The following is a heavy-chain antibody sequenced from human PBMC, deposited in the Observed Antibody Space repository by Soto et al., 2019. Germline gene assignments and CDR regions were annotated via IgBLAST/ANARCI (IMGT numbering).Heavy chain of an antibody. Sequence: LGESLKISCKGSGYSFTSYWISWVRQMPGKGLEWMGRIDPSDSYTNYSPSFQGHVTISADKSISTAYLQWSSLKASDTAMYYCARSRNIDPSLPYYYDSSGSFDYWGQGTLVTVSS. J-gene: IGHJ4*02. CDR1: GYSFTSYW. CDR2: IDPSDSYT. CDR3: ARSRNIDPSLPYYYDSSGSFDY. V-gene: IGHV5-10-1*01. D-gene: IGHD3-22*01.